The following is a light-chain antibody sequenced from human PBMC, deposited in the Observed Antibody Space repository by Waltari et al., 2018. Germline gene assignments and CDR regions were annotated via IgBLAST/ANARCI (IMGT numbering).Light chain of an antibody. V-gene: IGKV2-30*02. CDR2: KIS. CDR1: RSLVHSNGGTF. Sequence: DVVMTQSPLSLPVTLGQPASISCTSSRSLVHSNGGTFLNWFHQRPGQPPRRLIYKISNRDSGVPGRFSGSASGTSFTLEISRAEAEDVGIYYCMQATHWPYTFGQGTKLEI. CDR3: MQATHWPYT. J-gene: IGKJ2*01.